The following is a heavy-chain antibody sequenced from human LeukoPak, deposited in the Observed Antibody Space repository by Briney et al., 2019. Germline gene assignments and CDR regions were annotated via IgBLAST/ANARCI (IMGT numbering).Heavy chain of an antibody. CDR1: GGTFSSYA. D-gene: IGHD1-26*01. CDR3: ARGKESLVWFDP. J-gene: IGHJ5*02. V-gene: IGHV1-69*04. CDR2: IIPIFGIA. Sequence: SVMVSCKASGGTFSSYAISWVRQAPGQGLEWMGRIIPIFGIANYAQKFQGRVTITADKSTSTAYMELSSLRSEDTAVYYCARGKESLVWFDPWGQGTLVTVSS.